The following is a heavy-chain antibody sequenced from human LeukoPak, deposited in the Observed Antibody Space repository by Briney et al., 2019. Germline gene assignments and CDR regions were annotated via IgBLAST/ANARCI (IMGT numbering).Heavy chain of an antibody. J-gene: IGHJ2*01. D-gene: IGHD6-19*01. Sequence: PGGSLRLSCEASEFTFSNYGMHWVRQAPGKGPEWVAVISKDGSTKIYSAAVKGRFTIYRDNSRNTMYLQMNSLRPEDTAVYFCAKEYSSGWSYWYFDLWGRGTLVTVSA. CDR2: ISKDGSTK. V-gene: IGHV3-30*18. CDR1: EFTFSNYG. CDR3: AKEYSSGWSYWYFDL.